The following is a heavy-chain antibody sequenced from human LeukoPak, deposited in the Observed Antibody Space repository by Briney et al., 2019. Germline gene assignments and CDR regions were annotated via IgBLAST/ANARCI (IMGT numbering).Heavy chain of an antibody. CDR2: IYTSGST. Sequence: SETLPLTCTVSGGSISSYYWSWIRQPAGKGLEWIGRIYTSGSTNYNPSLKSRVTMSVDKSKNQFSLKLSSVTAADTAVYYCARSKDILTGYCFDYWGQGTLVTVSS. CDR1: GGSISSYY. J-gene: IGHJ4*02. V-gene: IGHV4-4*07. D-gene: IGHD3-9*01. CDR3: ARSKDILTGYCFDY.